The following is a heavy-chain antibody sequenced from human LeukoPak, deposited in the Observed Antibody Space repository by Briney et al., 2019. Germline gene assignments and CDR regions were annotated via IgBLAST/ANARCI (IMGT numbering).Heavy chain of an antibody. J-gene: IGHJ6*03. CDR3: ARDHPLGTRFRDYYYYMDV. V-gene: IGHV3-30*01. D-gene: IGHD7-27*01. CDR2: ISYDGSNK. CDR1: GFTFSSYA. Sequence: RGGSLRLSCAASGFTFSSYAMRWVRQAPGKGLEWVAVISYDGSNKYYADSVKGRFTISRDNSKDTLYLQMNSLRAEDTAVYYCARDHPLGTRFRDYYYYMDVWGKGATVTVSS.